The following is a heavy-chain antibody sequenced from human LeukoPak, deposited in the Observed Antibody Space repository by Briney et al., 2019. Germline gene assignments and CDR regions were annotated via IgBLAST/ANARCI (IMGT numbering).Heavy chain of an antibody. V-gene: IGHV4-39*01. CDR3: ARQCREGSVYYYYYYMDV. CDR1: GGSVYTSDYY. Sequence: SETLSLTCTVSGGSVYTSDYYWGWVRQPPGKGPEWIGDIFYTGKTNYNPSLKSRVTISVDTSKNQFSLKLSSVTAADTAVYYCARQCREGSVYYYYYYMDVWGKGTTVTVSS. D-gene: IGHD1-26*01. J-gene: IGHJ6*03. CDR2: IFYTGKT.